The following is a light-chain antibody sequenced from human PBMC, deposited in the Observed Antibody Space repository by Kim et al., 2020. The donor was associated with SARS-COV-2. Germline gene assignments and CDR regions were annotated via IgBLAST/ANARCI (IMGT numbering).Light chain of an antibody. CDR1: SRSIASDY. J-gene: IGLJ3*02. V-gene: IGLV6-57*01. CDR2: EDN. CDR3: QSYDSSNLWV. Sequence: VNLSCTRRSRSIASDYVPCYQQRPDSPPTTVIYEDNQSPSGVPDRFSGSIDSSSNSAPLTISGLKTEDEGDYYCQSYDSSNLWVFGGGTQLTVL.